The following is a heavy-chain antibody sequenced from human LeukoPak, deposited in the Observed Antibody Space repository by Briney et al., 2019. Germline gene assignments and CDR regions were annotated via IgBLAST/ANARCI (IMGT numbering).Heavy chain of an antibody. D-gene: IGHD5-24*01. CDR2: ISSSSSYI. V-gene: IGHV3-21*01. J-gene: IGHJ4*02. CDR1: GFTFSSYS. Sequence: GGSLRLSCAASGFTFSSYSMNWVRQAPGKGLEWVSSISSSSSYIYYADSVKGRFTISRDNSKNTLYLQMNSLRAEDTAVYYCARDRVEMATITPYYFDYWGQGTLVTVSS. CDR3: ARDRVEMATITPYYFDY.